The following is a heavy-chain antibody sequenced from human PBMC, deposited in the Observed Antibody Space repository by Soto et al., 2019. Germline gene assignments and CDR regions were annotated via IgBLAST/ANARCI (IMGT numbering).Heavy chain of an antibody. CDR1: GFTFSSYG. Sequence: PGGSLRLSCAASGFTFSSYGMHWVRQAPGKGLEWVAVISYDGSNKYYADSVKGRFTISRDNSKNTLYLQMNSLRAEDTAVYYCAKDGGYYDSSGYSTTDYHYGMDVPGQGTTVTVS. CDR3: AKDGGYYDSSGYSTTDYHYGMDV. CDR2: ISYDGSNK. V-gene: IGHV3-30*18. J-gene: IGHJ6*02. D-gene: IGHD3-22*01.